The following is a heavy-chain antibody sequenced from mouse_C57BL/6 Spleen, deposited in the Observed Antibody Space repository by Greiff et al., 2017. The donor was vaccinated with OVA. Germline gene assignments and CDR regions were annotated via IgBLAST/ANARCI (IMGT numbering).Heavy chain of an antibody. CDR3: ASAPLFDY. J-gene: IGHJ2*01. CDR2: IDPSDSET. Sequence: QVQLQQPGAELVRPGSSVKLSCKASGYTFTSYWMHWVKQRPIQGLEWIGNIDPSDSETHYTQKFKDKATLTVDKSSSTAYMQLSSLTSEDSAVYYCASAPLFDYWGQGTTLTVSS. V-gene: IGHV1-52*01. CDR1: GYTFTSYW.